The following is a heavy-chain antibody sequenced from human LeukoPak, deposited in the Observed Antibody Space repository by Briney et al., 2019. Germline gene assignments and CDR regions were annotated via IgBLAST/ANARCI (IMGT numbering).Heavy chain of an antibody. J-gene: IGHJ4*02. CDR2: IKRKTDGGTT. CDR1: GLTFSNAW. CDR3: ATASSGLFY. D-gene: IGHD3-16*01. Sequence: PGGSLRLSCAASGLTFSNAWMSWVRQAPGEGLEWVGRIKRKTDGGTTEYVAPVKGRFTISRDDSKNTLYLQMNSLKTEDTGVYYYATASSGLFYWGQGTLVTVSS. V-gene: IGHV3-15*01.